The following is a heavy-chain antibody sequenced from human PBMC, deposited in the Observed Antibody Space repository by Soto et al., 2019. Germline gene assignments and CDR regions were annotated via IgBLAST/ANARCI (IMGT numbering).Heavy chain of an antibody. CDR3: TSRYNWTYGDADAFDI. J-gene: IGHJ3*02. Sequence: GGSLRLSCAASGFTFSGSAMHWVRQASGKGLEWVGRIRSKANSYATAYAASVKGRFTISRDDSKNTAYLQMNSLKTDDTAVYYCTSRYNWTYGDADAFDIWGQGTMVTVSS. CDR2: IRSKANSYAT. V-gene: IGHV3-73*01. D-gene: IGHD1-7*01. CDR1: GFTFSGSA.